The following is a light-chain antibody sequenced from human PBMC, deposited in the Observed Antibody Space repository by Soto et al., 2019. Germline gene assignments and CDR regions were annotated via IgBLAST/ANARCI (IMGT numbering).Light chain of an antibody. J-gene: IGKJ2*01. CDR3: QQYNSSFYT. CDR1: QSVSSSY. V-gene: IGKV3-20*01. CDR2: GAS. Sequence: EIVLTQSPGTLSLSPGERATLSCRASQSVSSSYLAWYQQKPGQAPRLLIYGASSRATGIPDRFSGSGSGTDFTLIISNLQPDDFATYYCQQYNSSFYTFGRGTTLEIK.